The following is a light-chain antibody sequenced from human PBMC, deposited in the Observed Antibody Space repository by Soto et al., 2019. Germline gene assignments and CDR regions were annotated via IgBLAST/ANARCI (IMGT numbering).Light chain of an antibody. CDR3: QQYYTTPWT. J-gene: IGKJ1*01. CDR2: WAS. CDR1: QSVLYSSNNKNY. V-gene: IGKV4-1*01. Sequence: IVMTQSPDSLAVSLGERATINCKSSQSVLYSSNNKNYLAWYQQKPGQPPKALIYWASTRESGVPDRFSGSGSGSDFTLTISSLQAEDVAVYYCQQYYTTPWTSGQGTKVDI.